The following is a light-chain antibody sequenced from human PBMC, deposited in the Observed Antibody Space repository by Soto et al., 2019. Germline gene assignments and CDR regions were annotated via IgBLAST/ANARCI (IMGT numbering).Light chain of an antibody. Sequence: QSALTQPASVSGSPGQSITISCTGTSSDVGGYNYVSWYQQHPGKAPKLMIYDVINRPSGVSNRFSGSKSGNSASLTISGLQAEDEDDYYCSSYTSSSTYVVFGGGTKLTV. V-gene: IGLV2-14*03. J-gene: IGLJ2*01. CDR3: SSYTSSSTYVV. CDR1: SSDVGGYNY. CDR2: DVI.